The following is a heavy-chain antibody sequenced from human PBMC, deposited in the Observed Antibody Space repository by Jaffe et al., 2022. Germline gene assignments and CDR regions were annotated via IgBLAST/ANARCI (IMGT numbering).Heavy chain of an antibody. CDR3: VKDILPSYSSGWADAFDI. J-gene: IGHJ3*02. V-gene: IGHV3-9*01. CDR2: ITWNSGSI. D-gene: IGHD6-19*01. Sequence: EVQLVESGGGLVQPGRSLRLSCAASGFTFDDYAMHWVRQAPGKGLEWVSGITWNSGSIGYADSVKGRFTISRDNARNSLYLQMNSLRAEDTALYYCVKDILPSYSSGWADAFDIWGQGTMVTVSS. CDR1: GFTFDDYA.